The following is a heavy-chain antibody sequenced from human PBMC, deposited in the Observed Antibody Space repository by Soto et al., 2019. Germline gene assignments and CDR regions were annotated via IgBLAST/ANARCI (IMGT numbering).Heavy chain of an antibody. CDR2: SRGKSNSYAT. D-gene: IGHD3-16*02. V-gene: IGHV3-73*01. CDR1: GFTVSGSA. Sequence: EVQLVESGGGLVQPGGSLKLSCAASGFTVSGSAVHWVRQASGNGLEWVGRSRGKSNSYATAYAASVKSRFTISRDKSKTTPYLQINSLKTADTAVYYCTRHVGELSCPSALDIGGQGTMVTVSS. CDR3: TRHVGELSCPSALDI. J-gene: IGHJ3*02.